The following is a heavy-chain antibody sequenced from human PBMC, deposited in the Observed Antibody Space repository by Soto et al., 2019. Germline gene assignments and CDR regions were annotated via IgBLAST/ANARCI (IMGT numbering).Heavy chain of an antibody. D-gene: IGHD2-15*01. CDR1: GGTFSSYA. CDR2: IIPIFGTA. V-gene: IGHV1-69*13. CDR3: ARLGYCSGGSCYSEIYRSWFDP. Sequence: SVKVSCKASGGTFSSYAISWVRQAPGQGLEWMGGIIPIFGTANYAQKFQGRVTITADESTSTAYMELSSLRSEDTAVYYCARLGYCSGGSCYSEIYRSWFDPWGQGTLVTVSS. J-gene: IGHJ5*02.